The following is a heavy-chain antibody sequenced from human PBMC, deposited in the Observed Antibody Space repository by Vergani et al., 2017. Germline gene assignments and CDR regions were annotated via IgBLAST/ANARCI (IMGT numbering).Heavy chain of an antibody. CDR2: INHSGST. J-gene: IGHJ5*02. CDR3: ARARYAVRAPRVGWFDP. Sequence: QVQLQQWGAGLLKPSETLSLTCAVYGGSFSGYYWSWIRQPPGKGLEWLGEINHSGSTNYNPSLKSRVTISVDTSKNQFSLKLSSVTAADTGGYYCARARYAVRAPRVGWFDPWGQGTLVTVSS. V-gene: IGHV4-34*01. CDR1: GGSFSGYY. D-gene: IGHD3-10*01.